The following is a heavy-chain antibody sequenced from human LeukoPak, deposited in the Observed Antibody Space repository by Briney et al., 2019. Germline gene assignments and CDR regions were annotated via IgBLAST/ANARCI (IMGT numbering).Heavy chain of an antibody. Sequence: SETLFLTCAVYGESFSGYHWSWIRQPPGKGLEWIGEVNHSGTTYNPSLKSRVTISVDTAKSQFSLKLNSVTAADTAIYYCARRPPNSGTYDGPPGLDYWGQGTPVTVSS. CDR3: ARRPPNSGTYDGPPGLDY. V-gene: IGHV4-34*01. D-gene: IGHD1-26*01. J-gene: IGHJ4*02. CDR1: GESFSGYH. CDR2: VNHSGT.